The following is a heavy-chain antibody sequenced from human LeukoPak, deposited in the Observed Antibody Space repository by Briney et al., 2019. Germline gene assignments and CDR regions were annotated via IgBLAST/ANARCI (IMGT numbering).Heavy chain of an antibody. CDR3: AKETVIVVVPAASPYMDV. Sequence: GGSLRLSCAASGFTFSSYAMSWVRQAPGKGLEWVSAISGSGGSTYYADSVKGRFTISRDNSKNTLYLQMNSLRAEDTAVYYCAKETVIVVVPAASPYMDVWGKGTTVTVSS. CDR2: ISGSGGST. V-gene: IGHV3-23*01. D-gene: IGHD2-2*01. CDR1: GFTFSSYA. J-gene: IGHJ6*03.